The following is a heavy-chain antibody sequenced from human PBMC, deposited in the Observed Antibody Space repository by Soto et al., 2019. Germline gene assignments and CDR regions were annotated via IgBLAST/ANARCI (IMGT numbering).Heavy chain of an antibody. D-gene: IGHD4-17*01. Sequence: EVQLVASGGGLVQPGGSLRFSCPASGLPVSSNYRTWVRQAPGKGLEWVSVIYAGGSTYYANSVKGRFNISRDNSKNTLSLQMNGLGAEDTAVYYCATMGGDYDFDYWGQGTLVTVSS. CDR1: GLPVSSNY. V-gene: IGHV3-66*01. J-gene: IGHJ4*02. CDR3: ATMGGDYDFDY. CDR2: IYAGGST.